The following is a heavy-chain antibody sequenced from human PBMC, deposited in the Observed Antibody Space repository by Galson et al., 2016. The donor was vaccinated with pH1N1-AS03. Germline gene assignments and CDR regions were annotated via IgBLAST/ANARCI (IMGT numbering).Heavy chain of an antibody. V-gene: IGHV4-4*02. Sequence: TLSLTCAVSGGSVSDNNWWSWVRQPPGKGLEWIGEVYRSGSTNYNPSLKSRVTISVDTSKNQFSLKLSSVTAADTAVYYFARRVYGDYVNWFDPWGQGTLVTVSS. J-gene: IGHJ5*02. CDR1: GGSVSDNNW. CDR3: ARRVYGDYVNWFDP. D-gene: IGHD4-17*01. CDR2: VYRSGST.